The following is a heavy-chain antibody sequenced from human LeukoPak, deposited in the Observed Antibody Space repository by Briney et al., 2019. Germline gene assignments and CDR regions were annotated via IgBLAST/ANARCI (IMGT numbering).Heavy chain of an antibody. CDR2: TYYRSKLYD. V-gene: IGHV6-1*01. CDR3: AREDLVVVVTATPGGYGMDV. J-gene: IGHJ6*02. Sequence: SQTLSLTCAISGDSVSSNSAAWTWIRQSPSRGLEWLGRTYYRSKLYDDYAVSVKSRITINPDTSKNQFSLQLNSVTPEDTAVYYCAREDLVVVVTATPGGYGMDVWGQGTTVTVSS. CDR1: GDSVSSNSAA. D-gene: IGHD2-15*01.